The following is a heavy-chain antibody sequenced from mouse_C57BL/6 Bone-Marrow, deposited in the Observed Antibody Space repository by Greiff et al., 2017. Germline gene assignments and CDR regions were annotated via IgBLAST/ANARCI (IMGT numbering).Heavy chain of an antibody. J-gene: IGHJ2*01. CDR3: TRCLYDVYSFDY. Sequence: QVQLQQSGAELVRPGASVTLSCKASGYTFTDYEMHWVKQTPVHGLEWIGAIDPETGGTAYNQKFKGKAILTADKSSSTAYMELRSLTSDDSAVYYCTRCLYDVYSFDYWGQGTTLTVSS. CDR2: IDPETGGT. CDR1: GYTFTDYE. D-gene: IGHD2-3*01. V-gene: IGHV1-15*01.